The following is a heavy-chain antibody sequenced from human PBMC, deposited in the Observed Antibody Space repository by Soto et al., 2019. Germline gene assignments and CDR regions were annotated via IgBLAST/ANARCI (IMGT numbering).Heavy chain of an antibody. CDR3: AKARVGSDWFRGNYFDY. V-gene: IGHV3-23*01. J-gene: IGHJ4*02. CDR2: ISGSGGST. D-gene: IGHD6-19*01. Sequence: GGSLRLSCAASGFTFSSYAMSWVRQAPGKGLEWVSAISGSGGSTYYADSVKGRFTISRDNSKNTLYLQMNSLRAEDTAVYYCAKARVGSDWFRGNYFDYWGQGTLVTVSS. CDR1: GFTFSSYA.